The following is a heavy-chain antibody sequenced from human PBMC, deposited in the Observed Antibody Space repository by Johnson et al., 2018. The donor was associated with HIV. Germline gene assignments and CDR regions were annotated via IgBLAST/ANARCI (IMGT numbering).Heavy chain of an antibody. CDR3: ARDTTSPWSSRGGYIV. V-gene: IGHV3-20*04. D-gene: IGHD3-16*01. Sequence: VQLMESGGGLVKPGGSLRLSCAASGFTFTNVWMSWVRQAPGEGLECVSGINWNGGSTGYVDSVKGRFTISRDNAKNSLYLQMNSLRAEDPAVYYCARDTTSPWSSRGGYIVWGQGTMVTVSS. J-gene: IGHJ3*01. CDR2: INWNGGST. CDR1: GFTFTNVW.